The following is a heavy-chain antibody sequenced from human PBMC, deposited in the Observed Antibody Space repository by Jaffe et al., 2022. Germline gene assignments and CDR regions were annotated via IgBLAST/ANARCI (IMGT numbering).Heavy chain of an antibody. CDR3: ARELYYYDSSGYYYHAFDI. D-gene: IGHD3-22*01. CDR2: IYYSGST. CDR1: GGSISSYY. Sequence: QVQLQESGPGLVKPSETLSLTCTVSGGSISSYYWSWIRQPPGKGLEWIGYIYYSGSTNYNPSLKSRVTISVDTSKNQFSLKLSSVTAADTAVYYCARELYYYDSSGYYYHAFDIWGQGTMVTVSS. V-gene: IGHV4-59*01. J-gene: IGHJ3*02.